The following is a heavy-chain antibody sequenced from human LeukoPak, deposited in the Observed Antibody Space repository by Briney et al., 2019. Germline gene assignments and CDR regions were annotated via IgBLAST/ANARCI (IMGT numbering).Heavy chain of an antibody. Sequence: GRSLRPSCAASGFTFSSYAMHWVRQAPGKGLEWVALISYDESNTFYADSVKGRFTISRDNSKNTLYLQMNSLRVEDTAVYYCARDGGGDYVFSYYFDYWGQGTLVTVSS. D-gene: IGHD4-17*01. J-gene: IGHJ4*02. CDR1: GFTFSSYA. V-gene: IGHV3-30*04. CDR3: ARDGGGDYVFSYYFDY. CDR2: ISYDESNT.